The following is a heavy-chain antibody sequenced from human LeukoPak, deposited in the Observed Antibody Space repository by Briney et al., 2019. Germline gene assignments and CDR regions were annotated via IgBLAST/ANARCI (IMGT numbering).Heavy chain of an antibody. CDR3: VKSGSYDNEPQYFFY. CDR2: ISSNGGST. J-gene: IGHJ4*02. V-gene: IGHV3-64D*06. CDR1: GFTFSRYA. D-gene: IGHD3-10*01. Sequence: VQPGGPLRLSCSASGFTFSRYAMHWVRQAPGKGLEYVSGISSNGGSTYYTDSVKGRFTISRDNSKNTLYLQMSSLRAEDTAVYYRVKSGSYDNEPQYFFYWGQGALVTVSS.